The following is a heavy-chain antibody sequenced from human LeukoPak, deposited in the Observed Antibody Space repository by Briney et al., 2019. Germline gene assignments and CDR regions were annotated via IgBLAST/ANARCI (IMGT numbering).Heavy chain of an antibody. CDR1: GGSISSSSYY. D-gene: IGHD6-13*01. V-gene: IGHV4-39*07. CDR3: ACIAAAGSRGWFDP. CDR2: IYYSGST. J-gene: IGHJ5*02. Sequence: PSETLSLTCTVSGGSISSSSYYWGWVRQPPGKGLEWIGTIYYSGSTYYNPSLQSRVTISVDTSKNQFSLKLSSVTAADTAVYYCACIAAAGSRGWFDPWGQGTLVTVSS.